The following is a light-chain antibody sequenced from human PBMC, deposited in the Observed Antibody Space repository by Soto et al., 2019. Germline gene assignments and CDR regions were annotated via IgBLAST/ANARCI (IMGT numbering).Light chain of an antibody. CDR3: QQTYTATWT. CDR1: ESISHY. Sequence: DIQMTQSPSSLAASARDRVTITCRASESISHYVDWYQQKPGRAPNLLIYGASKLQNGVPSRFSGSGSGTGFTLTISSLQPEDFATYFCQQTYTATWTFGRGTKVEI. J-gene: IGKJ1*01. CDR2: GAS. V-gene: IGKV1-39*01.